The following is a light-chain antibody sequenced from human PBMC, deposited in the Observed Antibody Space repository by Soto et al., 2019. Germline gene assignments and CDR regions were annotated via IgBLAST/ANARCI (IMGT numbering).Light chain of an antibody. CDR3: QQYNNWHPIT. Sequence: DIVLTQSPGTLPLSPGERAILSYRASQTVNNKYLAWCQQKPAQATRLLIYGASTRANGIPARFSGSGSGTEFTLTISSLQSEDFAVYYCQQYNNWHPITFGQGTRLEI. CDR1: QTVNNKY. J-gene: IGKJ5*01. V-gene: IGKV3-15*01. CDR2: GAS.